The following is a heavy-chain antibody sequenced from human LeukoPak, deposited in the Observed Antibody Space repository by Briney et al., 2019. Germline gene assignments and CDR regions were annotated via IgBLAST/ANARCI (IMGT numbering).Heavy chain of an antibody. CDR2: INPNSGGT. CDR1: GYTGTGYY. J-gene: IGHJ4*02. V-gene: IGHV1-2*02. CDR3: AVLAVASPRDY. Sequence: ASVNVSCKASGYTGTGYYMHWVRQAPGQGLEWMGWINPNSGGTNYAQKFQGRVTMTRDTSISTAYMELSRLRSDDTAVYYCAVLAVASPRDYWGQGTLVTVSS. D-gene: IGHD6-19*01.